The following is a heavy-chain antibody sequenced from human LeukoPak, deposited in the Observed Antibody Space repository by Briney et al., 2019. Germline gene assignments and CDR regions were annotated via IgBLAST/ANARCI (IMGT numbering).Heavy chain of an antibody. V-gene: IGHV3-30*02. J-gene: IGHJ3*02. Sequence: PGGSLRLSCAASGFTFSSYGMHWVRQAPGKGLEWVAFIRYDGSNKYYADSVKGRFTISRDNSKNTLYLQMNSLRAEDTAVYYCAKAFHIWTTGPHGAFDIWGQGTMVTVSS. CDR2: IRYDGSNK. CDR1: GFTFSSYG. CDR3: AKAFHIWTTGPHGAFDI. D-gene: IGHD4-17*01.